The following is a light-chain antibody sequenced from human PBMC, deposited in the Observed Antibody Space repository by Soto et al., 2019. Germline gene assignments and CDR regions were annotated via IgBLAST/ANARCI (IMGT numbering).Light chain of an antibody. Sequence: QSALTQSASVSGSPGQSITISCTGSSRDVGIYNLVSWYQQHPGKAPKLMIYEVSKRPSGVANRSSGSKSGNTASLTISGLQAEDEADYYCCSYAGSSTYVVFGGGTQLTVL. CDR3: CSYAGSSTYVV. J-gene: IGLJ2*01. CDR1: SRDVGIYNL. V-gene: IGLV2-23*02. CDR2: EVS.